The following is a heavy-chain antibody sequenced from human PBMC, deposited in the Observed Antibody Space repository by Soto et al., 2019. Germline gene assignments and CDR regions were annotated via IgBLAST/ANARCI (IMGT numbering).Heavy chain of an antibody. CDR2: IYYSGST. D-gene: IGHD3-3*01. V-gene: IGHV4-59*01. Sequence: SETLSLTCTVSGGSISSYYWSWIRQPPGKGLEWIGYIYYSGSTNYNPSLKSRVTISVDTSKNQFSLKLSSVTAADTAVYYCAKYYDFWSGYFGPWGQGTLVTVSS. CDR1: GGSISSYY. J-gene: IGHJ5*02. CDR3: AKYYDFWSGYFGP.